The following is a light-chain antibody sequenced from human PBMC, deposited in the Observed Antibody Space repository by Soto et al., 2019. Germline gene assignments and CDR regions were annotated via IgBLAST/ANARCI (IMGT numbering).Light chain of an antibody. CDR3: SSYVGTNSYV. J-gene: IGLJ1*01. CDR2: EVS. V-gene: IGLV2-8*01. CDR1: SSDVGGYDY. Sequence: QSVLTQPPSASGSPGQSVTISCTGTSSDVGGYDYVSWYKQHPGKAPKLMIYEVSKRPSGVPDRFSGSKSGNTAALTVSGLQAEDEAEYYCSSYVGTNSYVFGTGTKLTVL.